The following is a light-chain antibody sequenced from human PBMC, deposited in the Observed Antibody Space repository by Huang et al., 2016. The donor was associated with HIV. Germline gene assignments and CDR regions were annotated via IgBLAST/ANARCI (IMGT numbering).Light chain of an antibody. CDR1: QSVSSN. J-gene: IGKJ1*01. V-gene: IGKV3-15*01. CDR3: QQYNNWPPT. CDR2: GAS. Sequence: EIVMTQSPATLSVSPGERATLSCRASQSVSSNLAWYQQKPGQAPRLLIYGASTRATGFPARFSGSGSGTEVTLTISSLQSEDFAVYYCQQYNNWPPTFGQGTKVEIK.